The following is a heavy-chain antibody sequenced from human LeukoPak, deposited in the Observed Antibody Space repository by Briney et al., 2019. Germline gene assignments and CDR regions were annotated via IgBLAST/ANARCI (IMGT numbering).Heavy chain of an antibody. Sequence: ASVKVSCKASGYTFTSYYMHWVRQAPGRGLEWMGIINPSGGSTSYAQKFQGRVTMTRDTSTSTVYMELSSLRSEDTAVYYCARGRAQWELGVVLEPDIDYWGQGTLVAVSS. V-gene: IGHV1-46*01. CDR3: ARGRAQWELGVVLEPDIDY. D-gene: IGHD1-26*01. J-gene: IGHJ4*02. CDR1: GYTFTSYY. CDR2: INPSGGST.